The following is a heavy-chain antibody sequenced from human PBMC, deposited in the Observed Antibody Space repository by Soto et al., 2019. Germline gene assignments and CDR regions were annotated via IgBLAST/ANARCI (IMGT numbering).Heavy chain of an antibody. CDR3: ARDLSPYSDYYDESTSETWFDP. D-gene: IGHD3-16*01. Sequence: QVQLVASGGGLVQPGGSLRLSCAASGFTFSDYYMSWLRQPPGKGLEWVSYISKSGSIIHFADSVKGRFAISRDNAKNTLYLQMSSLRAEDTALYYCARDLSPYSDYYDESTSETWFDPWGQGTLVNVSS. V-gene: IGHV3-11*01. J-gene: IGHJ5*02. CDR1: GFTFSDYY. CDR2: ISKSGSII.